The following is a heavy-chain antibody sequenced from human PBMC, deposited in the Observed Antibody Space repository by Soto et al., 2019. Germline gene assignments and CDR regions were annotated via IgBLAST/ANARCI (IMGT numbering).Heavy chain of an antibody. Sequence: QVQLVQSGAEVKKPGASVKVSCKASGYTFTSYDINWVRQATGQGLEWMGWMNPNSGNTGYAQKFQGRVTMTRNTSISTDYVELSSLRSEDTAVYYCARGINYYHSGDDAFDIWGQGTMVTVSS. J-gene: IGHJ3*02. CDR3: ARGINYYHSGDDAFDI. D-gene: IGHD3-10*01. CDR1: GYTFTSYD. V-gene: IGHV1-8*01. CDR2: MNPNSGNT.